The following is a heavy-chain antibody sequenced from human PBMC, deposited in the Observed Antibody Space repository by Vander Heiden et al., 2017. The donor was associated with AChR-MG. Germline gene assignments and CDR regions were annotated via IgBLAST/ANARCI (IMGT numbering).Heavy chain of an antibody. CDR1: GFTFSNDW. CDR2: IKSKTDGGTT. V-gene: IGHV3-15*01. Sequence: EVQLVESGGGLVKPGGSLRLSCAASGFTFSNDWMSWVRQAPGKGLEWVGRIKSKTDGGTTDYAAPVKGRFTISRDDSKNTLYLQMNSLKTEDTAVYYCTTDRYYYGMDVWGQGTTVTVSS. J-gene: IGHJ6*02. CDR3: TTDRYYYGMDV.